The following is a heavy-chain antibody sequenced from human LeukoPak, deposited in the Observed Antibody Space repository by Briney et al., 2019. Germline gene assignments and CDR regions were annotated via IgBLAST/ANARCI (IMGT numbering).Heavy chain of an antibody. CDR3: ARGGATGTTSMDV. D-gene: IGHD1-1*01. V-gene: IGHV1-18*01. CDR1: GGTFSSYA. J-gene: IGHJ6*02. CDR2: ISAYNGNT. Sequence: PWASVKVSCKASGGTFSSYAISWVRQAPGQGLEWMGWISAYNGNTNYAQKLQGRVTMTTDTSTSTAYMELRSLRSDDTAVYYCARGGATGTTSMDVWGQGTTVTVSS.